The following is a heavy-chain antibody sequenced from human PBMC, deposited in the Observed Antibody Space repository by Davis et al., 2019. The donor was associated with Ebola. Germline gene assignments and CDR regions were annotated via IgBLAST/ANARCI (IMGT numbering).Heavy chain of an antibody. V-gene: IGHV1-2*04. CDR2: INPNSGGT. CDR3: ARDKQLADYYYYGMDV. J-gene: IGHJ6*02. Sequence: ASVKVSCKASGYSFSSYAMHWVRQAPGQGLEWMGWINPNSGGTNYAQKFQGWVTMTRDTSISTAYMVLSRLRSDDTAVYYCARDKQLADYYYYGMDVWGQGTTVTVSS. D-gene: IGHD6-6*01. CDR1: GYSFSSYA.